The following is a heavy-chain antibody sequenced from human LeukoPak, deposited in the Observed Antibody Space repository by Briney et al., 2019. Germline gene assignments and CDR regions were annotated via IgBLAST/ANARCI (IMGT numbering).Heavy chain of an antibody. CDR3: ARGQVSRDGCAHFDY. V-gene: IGHV1-2*02. Sequence: ASVKVSCKASGYTFTGYYMHWVRQAPGQGLEWMGWINPNSGGTNYAQKFQGRVTMTRDTSISTAYMELSRLRSDDTAVYYCARGQVSRDGCAHFDYWGQGTLVTVSS. CDR1: GYTFTGYY. J-gene: IGHJ4*02. D-gene: IGHD6-19*01. CDR2: INPNSGGT.